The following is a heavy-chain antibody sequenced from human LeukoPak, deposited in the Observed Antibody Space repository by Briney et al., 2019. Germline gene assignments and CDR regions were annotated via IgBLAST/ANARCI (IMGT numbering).Heavy chain of an antibody. CDR2: ICGSGGST. D-gene: IGHD1-26*01. Sequence: GGSLRLSCAASGFTFSSYAMSWVRQAPGKGLEWVSAICGSGGSTYYADSVKGRFTISRDNSKNTLYLQMSSLRAEDTAVYYCARSLRGSYGLFGYWGQGTLVTLSS. CDR3: ARSLRGSYGLFGY. CDR1: GFTFSSYA. J-gene: IGHJ4*02. V-gene: IGHV3-23*01.